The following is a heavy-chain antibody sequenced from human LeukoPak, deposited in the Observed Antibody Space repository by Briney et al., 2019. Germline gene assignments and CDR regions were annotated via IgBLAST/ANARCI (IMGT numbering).Heavy chain of an antibody. CDR2: INPSGGST. CDR1: GYTFTGYY. J-gene: IGHJ4*02. V-gene: IGHV1-46*01. Sequence: ASVKVSCKASGYTFTGYYMHWVRQAPGQGLEWMEIINPSGGSTTYAQKFQGRVSMTRDTSTNTVYMDLSSLRYEDMAVYYCAKPSYGGGNGLWDLDFDYWGQGTLVTVSS. CDR3: AKPSYGGGNGLWDLDFDY. D-gene: IGHD2-21*01.